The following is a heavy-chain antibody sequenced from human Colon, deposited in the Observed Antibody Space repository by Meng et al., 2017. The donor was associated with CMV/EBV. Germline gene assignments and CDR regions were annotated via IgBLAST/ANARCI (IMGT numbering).Heavy chain of an antibody. Sequence: VPVSESGGGFVQPGGFLRHSCEASGFNFRNYAMSLGRQAPGKGLGLVSTISGSGDRTYYADSVKGRFTISRDNSKNTGYLQMNSLRADDTALYYCAKGSREAGYYFDNWGQGTLVTVSS. CDR2: ISGSGDRT. V-gene: IGHV3-23*01. D-gene: IGHD1-26*01. CDR1: GFNFRNYA. CDR3: AKGSREAGYYFDN. J-gene: IGHJ4*02.